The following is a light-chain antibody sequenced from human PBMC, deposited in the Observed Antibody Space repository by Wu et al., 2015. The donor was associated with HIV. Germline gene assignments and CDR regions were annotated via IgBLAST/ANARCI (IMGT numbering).Light chain of an antibody. J-gene: IGKJ1*01. V-gene: IGKV1-39*01. CDR2: AAS. Sequence: DIQMTQSPSSLSASIGDRVTITCRACQSIRNFLMWYQQKPGAAPKLLIYAASSLQSGVPSRFSGSGSGTDFTLTISSLQREDFATYYCQQTYSGPKTFGQGTKVEIK. CDR1: QSIRNF. CDR3: QQTYSGPKT.